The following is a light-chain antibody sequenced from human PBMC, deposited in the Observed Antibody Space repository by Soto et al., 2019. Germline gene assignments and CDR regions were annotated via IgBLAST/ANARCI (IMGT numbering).Light chain of an antibody. CDR3: HQDGNPPQS. CDR1: QSGFSPS. CDR2: GAS. J-gene: IGKJ1*01. V-gene: IGKV3-20*01. Sequence: EIVLTQSPGTLSLSPGERATLSCWASQSGFSPSLAWFQQKPGQAPRLLIYGASIRATGLPDWFSGSGSGTDFTLTISSVEPEDFAVYFWHQDGNPPQSFGKGTRVEVK.